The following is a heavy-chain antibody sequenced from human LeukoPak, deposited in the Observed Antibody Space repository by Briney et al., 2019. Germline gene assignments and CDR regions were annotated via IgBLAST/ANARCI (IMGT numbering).Heavy chain of an antibody. CDR2: IGPHSTFT. J-gene: IGHJ4*02. CDR1: GFTFTDHY. Sequence: ASVKVSCKSSGFTFTDHYMHWVRQGPGQGLEWMGYIGPHSTFTSSPQEFQGRVTMTRDASMSTAYMELTRLTSDDTAVYYCAREGEGPLSKDFDYWGQGTLVTVSS. D-gene: IGHD2/OR15-2a*01. V-gene: IGHV1-2*02. CDR3: AREGEGPLSKDFDY.